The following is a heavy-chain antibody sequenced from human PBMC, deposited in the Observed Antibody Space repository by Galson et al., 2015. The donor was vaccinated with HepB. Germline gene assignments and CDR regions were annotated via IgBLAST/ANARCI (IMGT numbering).Heavy chain of an antibody. CDR1: GFIFDDYA. J-gene: IGHJ4*02. D-gene: IGHD6-6*01. V-gene: IGHV3-9*01. CDR3: AKDIRYSSSSGFDY. Sequence: SLRLSCAVSGFIFDDYAMHWVRQAPGKGLEWVSGISWNSGSIGYADSVKGRFTISRDNAKNSLYLQMNSLRPEDTALYYCAKDIRYSSSSGFDYWGRGTLVTVSS. CDR2: ISWNSGSI.